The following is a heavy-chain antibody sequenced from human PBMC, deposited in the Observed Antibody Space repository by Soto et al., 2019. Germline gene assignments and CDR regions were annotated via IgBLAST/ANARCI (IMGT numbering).Heavy chain of an antibody. Sequence: TSETLSLTCTVSGGSISSYYWSWIRQPPGKGLEWIGYIYYSGSTNYNPSLKSRVTISVDTSKNQFSLKLSSVTAADTAVYYCARAKVGQNWFDPWGQGTLVTVSS. D-gene: IGHD1-26*01. CDR3: ARAKVGQNWFDP. CDR2: IYYSGST. CDR1: GGSISSYY. J-gene: IGHJ5*02. V-gene: IGHV4-59*01.